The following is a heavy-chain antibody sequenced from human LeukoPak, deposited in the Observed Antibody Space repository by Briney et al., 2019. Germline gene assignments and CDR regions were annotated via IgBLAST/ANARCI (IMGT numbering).Heavy chain of an antibody. D-gene: IGHD3-10*01. CDR2: TSSDLNVK. CDR1: GFTFSTYA. V-gene: IGHV3-30*03. J-gene: IGHJ4*02. CDR3: AREGYYGSGSPPSLYFDY. Sequence: PGGSLRLSCAASGFTFSTYAMSWVRQAPGKGLEWVAVTSSDLNVKLYADSVKGRFTISRDNSRSTLYLQTNSLRPEDTAIYYCAREGYYGSGSPPSLYFDYWGQGTLVTVSS.